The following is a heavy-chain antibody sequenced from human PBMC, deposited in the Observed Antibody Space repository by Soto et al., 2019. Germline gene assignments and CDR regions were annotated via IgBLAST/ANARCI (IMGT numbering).Heavy chain of an antibody. Sequence: SETLSLTCTVSGGSISRGVYYWSWIRQHPGKGLEWIGYIYYSGSTYYNPSLKSRVTISVDTSKNQFSLKLDSVTAADTAVYYCARENGCSGGSCYSDYWGQGTLVTVSS. V-gene: IGHV4-31*03. J-gene: IGHJ4*02. CDR3: ARENGCSGGSCYSDY. CDR1: GGSISRGVYY. D-gene: IGHD2-15*01. CDR2: IYYSGST.